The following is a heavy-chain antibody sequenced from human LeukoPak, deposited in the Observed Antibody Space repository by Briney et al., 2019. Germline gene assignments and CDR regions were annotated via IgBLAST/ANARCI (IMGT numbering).Heavy chain of an antibody. CDR1: ELPFSTYN. V-gene: IGHV3-48*01. J-gene: IGHJ4*02. CDR2: ISHSGKTI. D-gene: IGHD3-22*01. Sequence: GGSLRLSCVASELPFSTYNMNWVRQAPGKGLEWVSYISHSGKTIYYTDSVRGRFSISRDNAKNSLYLQMNSLRAEDTAVYYCVPGYCDSSICTHYSKYWGQGTLVTVSS. CDR3: VPGYCDSSICTHYSKY.